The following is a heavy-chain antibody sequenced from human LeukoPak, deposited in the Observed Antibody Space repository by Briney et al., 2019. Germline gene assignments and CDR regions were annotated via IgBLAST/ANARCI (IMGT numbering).Heavy chain of an antibody. CDR3: VKGGKTVAGTRFFDY. CDR2: ISSNGGST. J-gene: IGHJ4*02. CDR1: GITFSSYA. V-gene: IGHV3-64D*06. D-gene: IGHD6-19*01. Sequence: GGSLRLSCSASGITFSSYAMHWVRQAPGKGLEYVSAISSNGGSTNYADSVKGRFTMSRDNSKSTLHLQMSSLRAEDTAVYYCVKGGKTVAGTRFFDYWGQGTLVTVSS.